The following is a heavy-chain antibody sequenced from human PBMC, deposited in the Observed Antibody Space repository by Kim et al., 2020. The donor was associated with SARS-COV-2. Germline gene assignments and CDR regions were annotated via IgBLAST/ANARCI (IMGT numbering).Heavy chain of an antibody. CDR3: ARKELAQGYFDY. V-gene: IGHV3-66*01. Sequence: YYAGSVKGRFTISRDNSKNTLYLQMNSLRAEDTAVYYCARKELAQGYFDYWGQGTLVTVSS. J-gene: IGHJ4*02. D-gene: IGHD1-7*01.